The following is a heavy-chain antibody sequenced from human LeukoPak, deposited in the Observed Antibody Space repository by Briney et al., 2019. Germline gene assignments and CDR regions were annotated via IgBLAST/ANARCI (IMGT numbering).Heavy chain of an antibody. D-gene: IGHD2-2*01. J-gene: IGHJ4*02. CDR1: GVSISGGGYY. Sequence: SETLSLTCTVSGVSISGGGYYWSWIRQPAGKGLEWIGRIYTSGSTNYNPSLNGRVTITVDTSKNQFSLKLSSVTAADTAVYYCARDGEDIVVVPAAIWGQGTLVTVSS. CDR3: ARDGEDIVVVPAAI. CDR2: IYTSGST. V-gene: IGHV4-61*02.